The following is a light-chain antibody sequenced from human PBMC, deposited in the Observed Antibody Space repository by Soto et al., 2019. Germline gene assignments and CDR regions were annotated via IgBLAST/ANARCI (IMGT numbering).Light chain of an antibody. CDR3: QQFHSFPWT. J-gene: IGKJ1*01. Sequence: DIQMTQSPSTLSASVGDRVTITCRASQTIHSFLAWYQQKAGKAPKLLIYDGSNLESGVPSRFSGSGSGTEFTLTVSSLQPDDFATFYCQQFHSFPWTFGQGTKVEI. CDR1: QTIHSF. V-gene: IGKV1-5*01. CDR2: DGS.